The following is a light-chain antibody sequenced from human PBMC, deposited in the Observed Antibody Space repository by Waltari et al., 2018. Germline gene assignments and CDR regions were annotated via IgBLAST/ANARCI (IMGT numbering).Light chain of an antibody. Sequence: SYELTQPPSVSVSPGQTASITCSGDKLGDKYACWYRQKPGQSPVLVIYQDTKRPSGIPDGFSGSNSGRTATLTISGTQALDEADYYCQAWDSSNYVVFGGGTKLTVL. CDR3: QAWDSSNYVV. J-gene: IGLJ2*01. V-gene: IGLV3-1*01. CDR1: KLGDKY. CDR2: QDT.